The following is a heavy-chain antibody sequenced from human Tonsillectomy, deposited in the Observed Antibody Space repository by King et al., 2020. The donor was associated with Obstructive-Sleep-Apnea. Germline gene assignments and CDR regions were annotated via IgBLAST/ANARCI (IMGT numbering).Heavy chain of an antibody. CDR2: IKQDGSEK. Sequence: VQLVESGGGLVQPGGSLRLSCAASGFTFSSYCMSWVRQAPGKGLEWVANIKQDGSEKYYVDSVKGRFTISRDNAKNSLYLQMNSLRAEDTAVYYCARDKAAAVWGQGTLVTVSS. D-gene: IGHD6-13*01. J-gene: IGHJ4*02. V-gene: IGHV3-7*01. CDR3: ARDKAAAV. CDR1: GFTFSSYC.